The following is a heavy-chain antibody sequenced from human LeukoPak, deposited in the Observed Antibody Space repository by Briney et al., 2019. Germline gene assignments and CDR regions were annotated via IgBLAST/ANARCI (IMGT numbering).Heavy chain of an antibody. CDR1: GGSISSGGYY. V-gene: IGHV4-30-2*01. J-gene: IGHJ6*02. Sequence: PSQTLSLTCTVSGGSISSGGYYWSWIRQPPGKGLEWIGEIYHSGSTNYNPSLKSRVTISVDKSKNQFSLKLSSVTAADTAVYYCARAVQLVYGMDVWGQGTTVTVSS. D-gene: IGHD6-13*01. CDR3: ARAVQLVYGMDV. CDR2: IYHSGST.